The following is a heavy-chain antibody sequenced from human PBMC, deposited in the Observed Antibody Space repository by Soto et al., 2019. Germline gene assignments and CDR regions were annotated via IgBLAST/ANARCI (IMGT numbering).Heavy chain of an antibody. CDR1: GGSFSGYY. Sequence: SETLSLTCAVYGGSFSGYYWSWIRQPPGKGLEWIGEINHSGSTNYNPSLKSRVTISVDTSKNQFSLKLSSVTAADTAVYYCARVDPYHCSSTSRYDGRYYYGMDVWGQGTTVTVSS. CDR3: ARVDPYHCSSTSRYDGRYYYGMDV. J-gene: IGHJ6*02. V-gene: IGHV4-34*01. D-gene: IGHD2-2*01. CDR2: INHSGST.